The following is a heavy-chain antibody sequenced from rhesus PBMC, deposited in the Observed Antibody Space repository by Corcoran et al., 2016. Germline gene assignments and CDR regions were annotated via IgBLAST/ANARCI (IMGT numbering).Heavy chain of an antibody. CDR1: GYSISSNY. V-gene: IGHV4S11*01. D-gene: IGHD6-25*01. CDR3: ASYSGSWNGNYFDY. J-gene: IGHJ4*01. CDR2: IYGSGSST. Sequence: QVQLQESGPGLVKPSETLSLTCAVSGYSISSNYWSWIRQPPGRGREWIGYIYGSGSSTNYNPYRKSRVTLSVDTSKNQLSLKLSSVSAADTAMYYCASYSGSWNGNYFDYWGQGVLVTVSS.